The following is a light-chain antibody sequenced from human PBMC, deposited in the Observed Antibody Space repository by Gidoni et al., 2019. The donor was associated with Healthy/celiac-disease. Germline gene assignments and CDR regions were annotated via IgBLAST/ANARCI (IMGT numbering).Light chain of an antibody. CDR2: AAS. CDR1: QGISNY. J-gene: IGKJ1*01. CDR3: QKYNSAPPWT. V-gene: IGKV1-27*01. Sequence: DIQMTQSPSFLSASVGDRVTITCRASQGISNYLAWYQQKPGKVPKLLIYAASTLQSGVPSRFSGSGSGTDFTLTISSLQPEDVATYYCQKYNSAPPWTSGQGTKVEIK.